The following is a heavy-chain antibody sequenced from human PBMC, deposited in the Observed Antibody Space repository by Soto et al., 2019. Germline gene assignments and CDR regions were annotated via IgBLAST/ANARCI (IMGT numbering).Heavy chain of an antibody. CDR3: ARDRGYDILTGYYSP. Sequence: QVQLVQSGAEVKEPWASVKVSCKASGYTFTSYAMHWVRQAPGQRLEWMGWINAGNGNTKYSQKFQGRVTITRDTSASTAYMELSSLRSEDTAVYYCARDRGYDILTGYYSPWGQGTLVTVSS. D-gene: IGHD3-9*01. J-gene: IGHJ5*02. V-gene: IGHV1-3*01. CDR2: INAGNGNT. CDR1: GYTFTSYA.